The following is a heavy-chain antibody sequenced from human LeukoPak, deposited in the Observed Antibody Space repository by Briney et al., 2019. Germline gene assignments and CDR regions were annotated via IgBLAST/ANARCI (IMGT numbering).Heavy chain of an antibody. CDR2: ISYDGSNK. Sequence: GGSLRLSCAASGFTFSNFVMSWVRQAPGKGLEWVAVISYDGSNKYYADSVKGRFTISRDNSKNTLYLQMNSLRAEDTAVYYCARDPEVRGTGFPSHYMDVWGKGTTVTVSS. D-gene: IGHD3-10*01. CDR1: GFTFSNFV. CDR3: ARDPEVRGTGFPSHYMDV. V-gene: IGHV3-30*03. J-gene: IGHJ6*03.